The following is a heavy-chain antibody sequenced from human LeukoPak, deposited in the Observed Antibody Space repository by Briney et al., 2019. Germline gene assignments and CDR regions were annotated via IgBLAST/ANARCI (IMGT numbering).Heavy chain of an antibody. D-gene: IGHD6-19*01. CDR3: ASASRAVADRGAFDI. Sequence: SETLSLTCTVSGGSISSYYWSWIRQPPGKELEWIGYIYYSGSTNYNPSLKSRVTISVDTSKNQFSLKLSSVTAADTAVYYCASASRAVADRGAFDIWGQGTMVTVSS. CDR1: GGSISSYY. J-gene: IGHJ3*02. CDR2: IYYSGST. V-gene: IGHV4-59*01.